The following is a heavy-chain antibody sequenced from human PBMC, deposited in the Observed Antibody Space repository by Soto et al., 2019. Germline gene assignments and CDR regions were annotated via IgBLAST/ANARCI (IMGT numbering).Heavy chain of an antibody. CDR3: ARLPNKSPQN. V-gene: IGHV3-74*01. CDR2: ISNDGSS. CDR1: GFTFSSYW. J-gene: IGHJ1*01. Sequence: EVQLVESGGGLVQPGGSLRLSCVASGFTFSSYWMHRVRQAPGKGLVWVSSISNDGSSIYADAVKGRFTISRDNAKNTLYLQMNSLRAEDTAVYYCARLPNKSPQNWGQGTLVIVSP.